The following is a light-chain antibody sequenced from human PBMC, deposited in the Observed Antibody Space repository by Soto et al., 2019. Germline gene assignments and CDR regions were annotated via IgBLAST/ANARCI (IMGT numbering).Light chain of an antibody. CDR1: SSDVGGYNY. CDR3: SSYTSSSTYV. CDR2: DVS. J-gene: IGLJ1*01. Sequence: QSALTQPASVSGSPGQSITISCTGTSSDVGGYNYVSWYQQHPGKAPKLMIYDVSNRPSGVSNRFSGSKSGNTASLTISGLPAAAEADYYCSSYTSSSTYVFGTGTKVTVL. V-gene: IGLV2-14*01.